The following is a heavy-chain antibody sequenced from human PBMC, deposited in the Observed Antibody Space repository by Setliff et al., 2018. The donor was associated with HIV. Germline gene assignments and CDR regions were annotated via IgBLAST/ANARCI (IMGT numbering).Heavy chain of an antibody. D-gene: IGHD6-25*01. CDR3: VGSPAEAASAACDEAFDI. J-gene: IGHJ3*02. V-gene: IGHV3-7*01. CDR1: GFTFNNYY. Sequence: GGSLRLSCVASGFTFNNYYMYWVRQAPGKWLEWVANINEDGSDKFYVDSIKGRSTVSRDNAKNSMYLQMNSLRVEDTAVYYRVGSPAEAASAACDEAFDIWGQGTLVTVSS. CDR2: INEDGSDK.